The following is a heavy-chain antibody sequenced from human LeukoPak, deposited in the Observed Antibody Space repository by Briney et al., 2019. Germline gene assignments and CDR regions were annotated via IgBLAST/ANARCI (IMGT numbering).Heavy chain of an antibody. CDR1: GYTFTGYY. CDR2: IDPNSGGT. Sequence: GASVKVSCKASGYTFTGYYMHWVRQAPGQGLEWMGWIDPNSGGTNYAQKFQGKVTMTRDTSISTAYMEPSRLRSDDTAVYYCARAFYYDSSGYYYFDYWGQGTLVTVSS. V-gene: IGHV1-2*02. D-gene: IGHD3-22*01. J-gene: IGHJ4*02. CDR3: ARAFYYDSSGYYYFDY.